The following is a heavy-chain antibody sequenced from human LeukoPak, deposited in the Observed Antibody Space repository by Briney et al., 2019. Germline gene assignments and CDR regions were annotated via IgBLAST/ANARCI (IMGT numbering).Heavy chain of an antibody. CDR3: ARDGYTVYEFPASWYFDL. CDR1: GFSFSNYG. Sequence: GRSLRLSCTASGFSFSNYGMHWVRQSPGKGLEWVAVFLFEGSDMYYADSVKGRFTVSRDNSKNTLYLQMNSLRAEDTAVYYCARDGYTVYEFPASWYFDLWGRGALVTV. D-gene: IGHD5/OR15-5a*01. CDR2: FLFEGSDM. V-gene: IGHV3-30*03. J-gene: IGHJ2*01.